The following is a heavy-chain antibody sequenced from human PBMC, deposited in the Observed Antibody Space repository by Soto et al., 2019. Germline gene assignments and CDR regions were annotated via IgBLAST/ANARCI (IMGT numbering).Heavy chain of an antibody. CDR3: ARDVSLWDYYYGMDV. Sequence: GGSLRLSCAASGFTVSSNYMSWVRQAPGKGLEWVSVIYSGGSTYYADSVKGRFTISRDNSKNTLYLQMNSLRAEDTAVYYCARDVSLWDYYYGMDVWGQGTTVTVSS. J-gene: IGHJ6*02. D-gene: IGHD2-8*01. CDR2: IYSGGST. CDR1: GFTVSSNY. V-gene: IGHV3-66*01.